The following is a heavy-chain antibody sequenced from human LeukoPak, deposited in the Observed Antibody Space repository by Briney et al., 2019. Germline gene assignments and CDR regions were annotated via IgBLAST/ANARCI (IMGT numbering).Heavy chain of an antibody. V-gene: IGHV3-21*01. J-gene: IGHJ6*02. D-gene: IGHD3-10*01. CDR3: ARSAGGYYGPDGSGMDV. CDR2: ISSSSSYI. Sequence: GGSLRLSCAASGFTFSSYSMNWVRQAPGKGLEWVSSISSSSSYIYYADSVKGRFTIPRDNAKNSLYLQMNSLRAEDTAVYYCARSAGGYYGPDGSGMDVWGQGTTVTVSS. CDR1: GFTFSSYS.